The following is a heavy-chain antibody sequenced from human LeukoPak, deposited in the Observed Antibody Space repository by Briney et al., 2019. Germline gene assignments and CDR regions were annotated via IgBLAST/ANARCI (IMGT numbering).Heavy chain of an antibody. D-gene: IGHD3-22*01. CDR3: AREIDYYDSSGYYGPGDY. V-gene: IGHV4-4*07. Sequence: SETLSLTCTVSGGSISSYYWSWIRQPAGKGLEWIGRIYTSGSTNYNPFLKSRVTMSVDTSKNQFSLKLSSVTAADTAVYYCAREIDYYDSSGYYGPGDYWGQGTLVTVSS. CDR2: IYTSGST. J-gene: IGHJ4*02. CDR1: GGSISSYY.